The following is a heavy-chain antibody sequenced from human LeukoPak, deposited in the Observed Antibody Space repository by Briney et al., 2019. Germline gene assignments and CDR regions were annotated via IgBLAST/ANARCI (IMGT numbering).Heavy chain of an antibody. CDR3: ARIRMITLGGVIDY. J-gene: IGHJ4*02. V-gene: IGHV4-30-4*08. Sequence: SETLSLTCTVSGGSISSGDYYWSWIRQPPGKGLEWIGYVYYSGSTYYNPSLKSRVTISVDTSKNQFSLKLSSVTAADTAVYYCARIRMITLGGVIDYWGQGTLVTVSS. CDR2: VYYSGST. D-gene: IGHD3-16*01. CDR1: GGSISSGDYY.